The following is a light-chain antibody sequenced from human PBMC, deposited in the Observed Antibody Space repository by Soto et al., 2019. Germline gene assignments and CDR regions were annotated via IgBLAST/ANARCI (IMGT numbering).Light chain of an antibody. CDR2: WAS. CDR1: QSVLYSSNNKNY. V-gene: IGKV4-1*01. J-gene: IGKJ1*01. Sequence: DIVMTQSPDSLAVSLGERATINCKSSQSVLYSSNNKNYLAWYQQRPGQPPNLLIYWASTRESGVPDRFSGGGFAADFTLNISSLQAEDVAIDYCHEYFSLPWAFGQGTKVEIK. CDR3: HEYFSLPWA.